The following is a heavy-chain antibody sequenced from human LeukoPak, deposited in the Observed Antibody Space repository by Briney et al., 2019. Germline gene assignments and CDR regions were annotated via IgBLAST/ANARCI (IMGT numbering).Heavy chain of an antibody. CDR1: GASISSYY. V-gene: IGHV4-4*07. CDR2: IYTSGSP. J-gene: IGHJ5*02. Sequence: SETLSLTCTVSGASISSYYWGWIRQPAGKGLEWIGHIYTSGSPSYNPSLKSRVTMSVDTSKNHFSLNLTSVTAADTAAYYCARVRYSSSWVFDPWGQGTLVTVSS. CDR3: ARVRYSSSWVFDP. D-gene: IGHD6-13*01.